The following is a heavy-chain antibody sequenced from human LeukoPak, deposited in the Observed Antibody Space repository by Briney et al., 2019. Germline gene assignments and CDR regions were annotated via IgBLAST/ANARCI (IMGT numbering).Heavy chain of an antibody. CDR3: ARESYSYDFWSGYSGLDYMDV. CDR2: ISYDGSNK. J-gene: IGHJ6*03. Sequence: GKSLRLSCAASGFTFSNYAMHWARQAPGKGLEWVAVISYDGSNKYYADSVKGRFTISRDNSKNTLYLQMNSLRAEDTAVYYCARESYSYDFWSGYSGLDYMDVWGKGTTVTVSS. V-gene: IGHV3-30*01. D-gene: IGHD3-3*01. CDR1: GFTFSNYA.